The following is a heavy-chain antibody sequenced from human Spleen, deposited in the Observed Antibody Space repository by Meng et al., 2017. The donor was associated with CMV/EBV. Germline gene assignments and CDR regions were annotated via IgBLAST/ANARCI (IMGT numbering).Heavy chain of an antibody. CDR2: VGGCDGDT. J-gene: IGHJ3*02. Sequence: ASVKVSCKASGYTFSRYGISWVRQAPGQGLEWMGWVGGCDGDTNYAPELQGRVTMTTDTSTNTVYMELRSLRSDDTAVYYCARDWECLARSDVFDIWGQGTMVTVSS. CDR3: ARDWECLARSDVFDI. D-gene: IGHD1-26*01. CDR1: GYTFSRYG. V-gene: IGHV1-18*01.